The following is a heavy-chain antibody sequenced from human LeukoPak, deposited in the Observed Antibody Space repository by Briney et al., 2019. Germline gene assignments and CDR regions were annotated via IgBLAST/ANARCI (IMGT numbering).Heavy chain of an antibody. CDR1: GYTFTSYG. J-gene: IGHJ4*02. CDR2: IIPIFGTA. D-gene: IGHD4-17*01. CDR3: ARDFATVTSDY. Sequence: SVKVSCKASGYTFTSYGISWVRQAPGQGLEWMGRIIPIFGTANYAQKFQGRVTITADKSTSTAYMELSSLRSEDTAVYYCARDFATVTSDYWGQGTLVTVSS. V-gene: IGHV1-69*06.